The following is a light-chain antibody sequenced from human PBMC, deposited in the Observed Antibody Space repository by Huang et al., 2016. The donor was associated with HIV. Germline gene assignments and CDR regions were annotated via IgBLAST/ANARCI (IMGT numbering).Light chain of an antibody. CDR2: GAS. CDR1: QNITYSH. V-gene: IGKV3-20*01. J-gene: IGKJ2*01. Sequence: EIVLTQTPATLSLSPGERVTLTCRASQNITYSHLAWYQQKPGQAPRLLIYGASSRATAIPDRLSGSGSGTYFTLTITRLAPEDFAVYYCQQYGSSPYTFGQGTQLEI. CDR3: QQYGSSPYT.